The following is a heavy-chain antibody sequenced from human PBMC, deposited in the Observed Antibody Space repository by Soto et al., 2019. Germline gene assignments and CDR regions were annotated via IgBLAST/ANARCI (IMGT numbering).Heavy chain of an antibody. CDR3: FRGRSALTWS. CDR2: INANGGAT. D-gene: IGHD3-16*01. V-gene: IGHV1-2*02. J-gene: IGHJ5*02. CDR1: GYSFTDYY. Sequence: QVELVQSGAQVERPGASVKLSCKASGYSFTDYYIHWVRQAPGQGLEWLGWINANGGATNYAEKFQDRLTLTRDTSIDTGFNGLARLNSYDTALYFCFRGRSALTWSWGQGTRVAVAS.